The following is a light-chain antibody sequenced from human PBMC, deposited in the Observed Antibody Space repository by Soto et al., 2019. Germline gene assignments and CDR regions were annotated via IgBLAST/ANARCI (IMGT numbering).Light chain of an antibody. CDR1: QSVLYSSNNKNY. CDR2: WAS. J-gene: IGKJ4*01. Sequence: DIVMTQSPDSLAVSLGERATINCKSSQSVLYSSNNKNYLAWYQQKPGQPPKLLIYWASTRESGVPDRFRGSGSGTDFSLTISSLQAEDVAVYFCQQYYTFPLTFGGGTRVQIK. V-gene: IGKV4-1*01. CDR3: QQYYTFPLT.